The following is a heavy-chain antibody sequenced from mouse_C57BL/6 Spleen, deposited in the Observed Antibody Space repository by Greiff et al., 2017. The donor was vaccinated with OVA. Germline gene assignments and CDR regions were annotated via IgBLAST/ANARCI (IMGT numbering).Heavy chain of an antibody. CDR3: ASSGNSYAMDY. D-gene: IGHD2-1*01. J-gene: IGHJ4*01. V-gene: IGHV5-6*01. Sequence: VQLKESGGDLVKPGGSLKLSCAASGFTFSSYGMSWVRQTPDKRLEWVATISSGGSYTYYPDSVKGRFTISRDNAKNTLYLQMSSLKSEDTAMYYCASSGNSYAMDYWGQGTSVTVAS. CDR1: GFTFSSYG. CDR2: ISSGGSYT.